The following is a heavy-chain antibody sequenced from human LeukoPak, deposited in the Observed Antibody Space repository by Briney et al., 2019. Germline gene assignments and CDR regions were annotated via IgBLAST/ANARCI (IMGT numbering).Heavy chain of an antibody. J-gene: IGHJ4*02. V-gene: IGHV4-34*01. Sequence: PSETLSLTCAVYGGSFSGYYWSWIRQPPGKGLEWIGEINHSGSTNYNPSLKSRVTISVDTSKNQFSLKLSSVTAADTAVYYCAAPGSYAAGSFYRFDYWGQGTLVTVSS. D-gene: IGHD3-10*01. CDR1: GGSFSGYY. CDR3: AAPGSYAAGSFYRFDY. CDR2: INHSGST.